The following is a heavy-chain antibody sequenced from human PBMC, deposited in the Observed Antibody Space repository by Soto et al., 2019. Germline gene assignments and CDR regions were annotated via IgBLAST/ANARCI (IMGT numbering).Heavy chain of an antibody. J-gene: IGHJ4*02. D-gene: IGHD3-16*02. CDR2: IYYSGST. V-gene: IGHV4-59*01. Sequence: ASETLSLTCTVSGGSISSYYWSWIRQPPGKGLEWIGYIYYSGSTNYNPSLKSRVTISVDTSKNQFSLKLSSVTAADTAVYYCARSSMITFGGVIATRAYYFDYWGQGTLVTVSS. CDR1: GGSISSYY. CDR3: ARSSMITFGGVIATRAYYFDY.